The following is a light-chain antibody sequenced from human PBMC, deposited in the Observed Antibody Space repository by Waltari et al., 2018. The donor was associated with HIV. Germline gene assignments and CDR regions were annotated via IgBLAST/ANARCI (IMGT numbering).Light chain of an antibody. J-gene: IGKJ5*01. CDR2: LGS. CDR1: QSLLQSNGYNY. Sequence: IVMTQSPLSLPVILGEPASIPCRSSQSLLQSNGYNYLDWYLQKPGQSPQLLIYLGSDRASGAPDRFSGSGSGTDFTLKISRVEAEDVGIYYCMEPLQATFGQGTRLEIK. V-gene: IGKV2-28*01. CDR3: MEPLQAT.